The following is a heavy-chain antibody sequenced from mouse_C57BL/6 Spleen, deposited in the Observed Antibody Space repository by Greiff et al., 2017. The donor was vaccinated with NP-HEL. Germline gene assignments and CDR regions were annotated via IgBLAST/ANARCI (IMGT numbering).Heavy chain of an antibody. V-gene: IGHV1-82*01. J-gene: IGHJ4*01. CDR2: IYPGDGDT. D-gene: IGHD1-1*01. Sequence: VQLQQSGPELVKPGASVKISCKASGYAFSSSWMNWVKQRPGKGLEWIGRIYPGDGDTNYNGKFKGKATLTADKSSSTAYMQLSSLTSEDSAVYFCDSNYGNVAMDYWGQGTSVTVAS. CDR1: GYAFSSSW. CDR3: DSNYGNVAMDY.